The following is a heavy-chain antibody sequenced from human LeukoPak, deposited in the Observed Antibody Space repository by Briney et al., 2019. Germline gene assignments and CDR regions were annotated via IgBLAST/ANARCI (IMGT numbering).Heavy chain of an antibody. CDR1: GFTFSSYS. CDR2: ISSSSSYI. J-gene: IGHJ6*03. V-gene: IGHV3-21*01. D-gene: IGHD2-2*01. Sequence: GGSLRLSCAASGFTFSSYSTNWVRQAPGKGLEWVSSISSSSSYIYYADSVKGRFTISRDNTKNSLYLQMNSLRAEDTAVYYCARAGYCSSTSCTYYYYYMDVWGKGTTVTVSS. CDR3: ARAGYCSSTSCTYYYYYMDV.